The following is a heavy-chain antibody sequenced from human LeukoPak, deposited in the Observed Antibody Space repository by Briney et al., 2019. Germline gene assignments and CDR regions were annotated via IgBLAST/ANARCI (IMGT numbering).Heavy chain of an antibody. J-gene: IGHJ6*02. V-gene: IGHV3-33*01. Sequence: QSGGSLRLSCAASGFTFSTFGMHWVRQAPGKGLEWVAIIWYDGSDKYYADSVKGRFTVSRDNSKNTLYLQMNSLRAEDTAVYYCALNYGMDVWGQGTTVTVSS. CDR1: GFTFSTFG. CDR2: IWYDGSDK. CDR3: ALNYGMDV.